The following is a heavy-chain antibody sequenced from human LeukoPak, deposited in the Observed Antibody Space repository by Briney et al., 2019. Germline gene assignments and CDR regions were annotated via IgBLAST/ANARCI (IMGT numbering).Heavy chain of an antibody. D-gene: IGHD3-3*01. CDR2: ISSDGNNQ. Sequence: GGSLRLSCAASGFNFTYNDMHWVRQAPGKGPEWVAVISSDGNNQYCADSVKGRFTISRDNSKNTLYLQMNSLRTEDTGVYYCARDLTLRFLEWLSTLDYWGQATLVTVSS. J-gene: IGHJ4*02. V-gene: IGHV3-30*19. CDR3: ARDLTLRFLEWLSTLDY. CDR1: GFNFTYND.